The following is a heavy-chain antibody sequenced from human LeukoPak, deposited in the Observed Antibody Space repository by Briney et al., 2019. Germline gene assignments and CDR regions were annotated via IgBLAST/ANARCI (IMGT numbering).Heavy chain of an antibody. J-gene: IGHJ4*02. Sequence: PSQTLSLTXTVSGGSISSGSYYWSRIRQPAGKGLEWIGRIYTSGSTNYNPSLKSRVTISVDTSKNQFSLKLSSVTAADTAVYYSARERGRIVVVIDYWGQGTLVTVSS. V-gene: IGHV4-61*02. CDR2: IYTSGST. CDR1: GGSISSGSYY. CDR3: ARERGRIVVVIDY. D-gene: IGHD3-22*01.